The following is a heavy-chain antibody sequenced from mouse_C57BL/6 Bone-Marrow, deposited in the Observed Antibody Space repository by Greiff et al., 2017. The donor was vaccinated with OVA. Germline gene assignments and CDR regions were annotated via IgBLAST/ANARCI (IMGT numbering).Heavy chain of an antibody. CDR3: VRQGGPLYFDY. CDR1: GFSFNTYA. CDR2: IRSKSNNYAT. V-gene: IGHV10-1*01. Sequence: EVKLVESGGGLVQPKGSLKLSCAASGFSFNTYAMNWVRQAPGKGLEWVARIRSKSNNYATYYADSVKDRFTISRDDSESMLYLQMNNLKTEDTAMYYCVRQGGPLYFDYWGQGTTLTVSS. J-gene: IGHJ2*01. D-gene: IGHD3-3*01.